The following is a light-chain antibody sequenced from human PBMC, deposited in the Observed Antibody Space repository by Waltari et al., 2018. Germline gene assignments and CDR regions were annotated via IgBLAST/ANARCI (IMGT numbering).Light chain of an antibody. CDR3: SSYAGSNNLRV. CDR2: EVS. Sequence: QSALTQPPSASGSPGQSVTISCTGTSSDVGGYNYVSWYQQHPGKAPKLMIYEVSKRPSRVPDRFSGSKSGNTASLTVSGLQAEDEADYYGSSYAGSNNLRVFGGGTKLTVL. CDR1: SSDVGGYNY. V-gene: IGLV2-8*01. J-gene: IGLJ2*01.